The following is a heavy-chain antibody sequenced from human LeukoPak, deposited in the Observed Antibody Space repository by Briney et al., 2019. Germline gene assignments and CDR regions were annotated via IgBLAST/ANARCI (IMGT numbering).Heavy chain of an antibody. Sequence: GASVKVSCKTSGYTFTGYYIHWVRQAPGQGLEWMVWINPNSAATNYAQKFQGRVTMTRDTSISTVFMELSNLRSDDTSVYYCARDGRVRAVTDWGQGTLVTVSS. CDR2: INPNSAAT. CDR3: ARDGRVRAVTD. J-gene: IGHJ4*02. V-gene: IGHV1-2*02. CDR1: GYTFTGYY. D-gene: IGHD6-19*01.